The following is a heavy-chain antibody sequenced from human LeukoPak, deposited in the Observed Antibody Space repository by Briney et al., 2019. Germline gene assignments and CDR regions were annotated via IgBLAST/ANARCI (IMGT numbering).Heavy chain of an antibody. D-gene: IGHD2-2*01. CDR3: ARERPYCSSTNCYLDYCYTDV. J-gene: IGHJ6*03. V-gene: IGHV1-69*13. Sequence: ASVKLSCKASGGTFSSYAISWVRQAPGQGLEWMGGIIPIFGTANYAQKFQGRVTITADESTSTPYMQLSSLRSEDTAVYYCARERPYCSSTNCYLDYCYTDVWGKGTTLTVFS. CDR2: IIPIFGTA. CDR1: GGTFSSYA.